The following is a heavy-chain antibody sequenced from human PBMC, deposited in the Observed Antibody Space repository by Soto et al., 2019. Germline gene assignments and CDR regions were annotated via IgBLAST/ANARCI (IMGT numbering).Heavy chain of an antibody. CDR3: AHAGDYDVSSFDH. CDR1: GFSLTTYDMG. CDR2: IYWDDDK. J-gene: IGHJ4*02. D-gene: IGHD4-17*01. Sequence: QITLKESGPTLVRPAQTLTLTCDFSGFSLTTYDMGVAWIRQPPGKALEWLALIYWDDDKRYSPSLKNRLAISTDTSTNQVVHTITNMDPVDTASYPCAHAGDYDVSSFDHWGPGTLVTVSS. V-gene: IGHV2-5*02.